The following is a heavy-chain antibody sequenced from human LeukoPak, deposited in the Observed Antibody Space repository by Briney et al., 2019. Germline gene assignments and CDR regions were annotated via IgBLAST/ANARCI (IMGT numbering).Heavy chain of an antibody. J-gene: IGHJ4*02. D-gene: IGHD4-23*01. V-gene: IGHV4-30-4*08. CDR3: ARVTTVVSPFDY. Sequence: SQTLSLTCTVSGGSISSGDYYWSWIRQPPGKGPEWIGYIYYSGSTYYNPSLKSRVTISVDTSKNQFSLKLSSVTAADTAVYYCARVTTVVSPFDYWGQGTLVTVSS. CDR1: GGSISSGDYY. CDR2: IYYSGST.